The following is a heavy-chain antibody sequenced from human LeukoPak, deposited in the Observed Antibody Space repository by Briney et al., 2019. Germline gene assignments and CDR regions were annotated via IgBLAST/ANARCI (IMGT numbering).Heavy chain of an antibody. J-gene: IGHJ6*02. Sequence: GGSLRLSCAASGFIFSSYSMSWVRQAPGKGLEWVSVITGSGGNTYYADSVKGRLTISKDNSKNTVYLQMSSLRVDDTAVYYCAKAASSSWPSYYYGMDVWGQGTTVTVSS. CDR3: AKAASSSWPSYYYGMDV. CDR1: GFIFSSYS. D-gene: IGHD6-13*01. CDR2: ITGSGGNT. V-gene: IGHV3-23*01.